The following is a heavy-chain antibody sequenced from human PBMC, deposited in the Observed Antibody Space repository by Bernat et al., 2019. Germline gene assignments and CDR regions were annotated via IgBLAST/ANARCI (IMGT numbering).Heavy chain of an antibody. D-gene: IGHD5-18*01. CDR2: IKQDGSEK. Sequence: DVQLVGSGGGLVQPGGSLRLSCAAPGFTFSSYWMSWVRQAPGKGLEWVANIKQDGSEKYYVDSVKGRFTISRDNATNSLYLQMNSLRAEDTAVYYCARSRRYSYGYFDYWGQGTLVTVSS. CDR3: ARSRRYSYGYFDY. J-gene: IGHJ4*02. V-gene: IGHV3-7*03. CDR1: GFTFSSYW.